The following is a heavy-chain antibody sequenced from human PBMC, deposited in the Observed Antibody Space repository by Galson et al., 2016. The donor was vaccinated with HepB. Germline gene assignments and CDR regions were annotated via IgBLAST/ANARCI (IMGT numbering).Heavy chain of an antibody. CDR1: GFAFSTSA. CDR2: ISDDGT. D-gene: IGHD3-10*01. V-gene: IGHV3-23*01. CDR3: AKDGGHFGSGTYSDY. J-gene: IGHJ4*02. Sequence: SLRLSCAASGFAFSTSAMSWVRQAPGKGLEWVSSISDDGTYYADSVRDRFTISRDNSKNTVYLQMNSLRPDDTAVYYCAKDGGHFGSGTYSDYWGQGVLVTVSS.